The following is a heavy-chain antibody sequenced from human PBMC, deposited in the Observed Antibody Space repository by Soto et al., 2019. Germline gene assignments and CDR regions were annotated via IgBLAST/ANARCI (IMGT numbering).Heavy chain of an antibody. Sequence: QVQLVQSGAEVKKPGASVKVSCKASGYTFTTYDINWVRQATGQGLEWMGWINPNSGNTDYAQKFQGRVTMTRDTSTNTAYMELRNLRSEDTAVYYCAKPGIAVAGTGGFDYWGQGTLVTVSS. V-gene: IGHV1-8*01. J-gene: IGHJ4*02. CDR2: INPNSGNT. D-gene: IGHD6-19*01. CDR3: AKPGIAVAGTGGFDY. CDR1: GYTFTTYD.